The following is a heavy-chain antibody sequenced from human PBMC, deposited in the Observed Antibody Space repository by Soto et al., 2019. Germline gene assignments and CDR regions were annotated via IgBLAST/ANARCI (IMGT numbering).Heavy chain of an antibody. Sequence: QVQLQQWGAGLLKPSETLSLTCAVYGGSFSGYYWSWIRQPPGKGLEWIGEINHSGSTNYNPSLKSRVTISVDTSKNQFSLKLSSVTAADTAVYYCARGKKDYYDSSSGTRYFQHWGQGTLVTVSS. CDR3: ARGKKDYYDSSSGTRYFQH. D-gene: IGHD3-22*01. V-gene: IGHV4-34*01. CDR2: INHSGST. J-gene: IGHJ1*01. CDR1: GGSFSGYY.